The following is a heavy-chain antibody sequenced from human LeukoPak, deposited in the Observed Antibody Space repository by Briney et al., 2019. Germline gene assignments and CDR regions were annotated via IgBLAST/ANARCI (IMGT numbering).Heavy chain of an antibody. Sequence: SETLSLTCTVSGGSISSSSYYWGWIRQPPGKGLEWIGYIYYTGSTNYNSSLKSRVTISVDTSKNQFSLNLSSVTAADTAMYYCARAVLATKSEHWFDSWGQGTLVTVSS. J-gene: IGHJ5*01. V-gene: IGHV4-61*05. D-gene: IGHD2-8*01. CDR3: ARAVLATKSEHWFDS. CDR1: GGSISSSSYY. CDR2: IYYTGST.